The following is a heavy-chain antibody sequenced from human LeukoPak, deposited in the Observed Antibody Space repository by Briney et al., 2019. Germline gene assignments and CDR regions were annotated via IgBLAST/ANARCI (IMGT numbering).Heavy chain of an antibody. D-gene: IGHD5-18*01. CDR3: ARDRSTLGYRQFDY. CDR1: GYIFIEYY. Sequence: ASVKVSCKASGYIFIEYYIHWVRQAPGQGLEWMGWINPNRGAAMYAQRFQDRVTMTWDTSINTAYMDLSTLRSDDTALYYCARDRSTLGYRQFDYWGQGTLVIVSS. CDR2: INPNRGAA. J-gene: IGHJ4*02. V-gene: IGHV1-2*02.